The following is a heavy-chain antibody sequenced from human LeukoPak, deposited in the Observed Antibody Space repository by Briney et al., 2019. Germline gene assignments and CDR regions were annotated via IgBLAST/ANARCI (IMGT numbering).Heavy chain of an antibody. CDR3: ARVQGYCSGGSSYHYYFDY. J-gene: IGHJ4*02. CDR1: GYTFTSYG. CDR2: ISAYNGNT. D-gene: IGHD2-15*01. V-gene: IGHV1-18*01. Sequence: ASVKVSCKASGYTFTSYGISWVRQAPGQGLEWMGWISAYNGNTNYAQKLQGRVTMTTDTSTSTAYMELRSLRSDDTAVYYCARVQGYCSGGSSYHYYFDYWGQGTLVTVSS.